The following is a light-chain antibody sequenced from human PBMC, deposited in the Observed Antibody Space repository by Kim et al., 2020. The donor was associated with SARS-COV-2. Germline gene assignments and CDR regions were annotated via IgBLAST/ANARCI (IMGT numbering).Light chain of an antibody. CDR2: TDN. CDR1: NSNIGSKT. J-gene: IGLJ3*02. V-gene: IGLV1-44*01. CDR3: ASWDDSLNGPV. Sequence: QSALTQSPSASGIPGQRVTISCSGSNSNIGSKTVNWYQQLPGTAPKLLIYTDNLRPSGVPERFSGSKSGISASLAISGLQSEDDADYYCASWDDSLNGPVFGGGTQLTVL.